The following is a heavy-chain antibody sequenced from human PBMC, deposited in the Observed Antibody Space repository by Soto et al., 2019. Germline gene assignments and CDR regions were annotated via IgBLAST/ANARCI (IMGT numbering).Heavy chain of an antibody. CDR1: GYTFTSYD. Sequence: QVQLVQSGAEVKKPGASVKVSCKASGYTFTSYDINWVRQATGQGLEWMGWMKPNSGNTGYAQKFQGGVTMTRNTSISTGHMELSGLICAGTAVYCCAIESGSRAVGYWGQGILVSVSS. J-gene: IGHJ4*02. CDR2: MKPNSGNT. D-gene: IGHD1-26*01. CDR3: AIESGSRAVGY. V-gene: IGHV1-8*01.